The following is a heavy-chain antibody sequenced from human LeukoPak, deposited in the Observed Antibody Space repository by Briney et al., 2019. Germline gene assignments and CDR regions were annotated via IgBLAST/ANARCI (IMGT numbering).Heavy chain of an antibody. V-gene: IGHV1-69*13. CDR2: IIPIFGTA. D-gene: IGHD1-1*01. Sequence: SVKVSCTASGGTFSSYAISWVRQAPGQGLEWMGGIIPIFGTANYAQKFQGRVTITADESTSTAYMELSSLRSEDTAVYYCARDAMHPGLKLERRINWFDPWGQGTLVTVSS. CDR3: ARDAMHPGLKLERRINWFDP. J-gene: IGHJ5*02. CDR1: GGTFSSYA.